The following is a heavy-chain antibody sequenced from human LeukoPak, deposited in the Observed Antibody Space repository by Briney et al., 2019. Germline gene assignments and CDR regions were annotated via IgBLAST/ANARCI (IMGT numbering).Heavy chain of an antibody. Sequence: GGSPRLSCAASGFTFSTYAMSWVRQAPGKGLEWVSAISGSGGSTYYADSVKGRFTISRDNSKNTLYLQMNSLRAEDTAVYYCAKDLAYSSGWYREYYFDYWGQGTLVTVSS. J-gene: IGHJ4*02. V-gene: IGHV3-23*01. CDR1: GFTFSTYA. CDR2: ISGSGGST. D-gene: IGHD6-19*01. CDR3: AKDLAYSSGWYREYYFDY.